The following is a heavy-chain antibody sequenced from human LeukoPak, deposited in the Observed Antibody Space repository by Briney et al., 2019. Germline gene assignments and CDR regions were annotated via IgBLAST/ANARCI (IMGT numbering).Heavy chain of an antibody. J-gene: IGHJ2*01. CDR3: ARGEPRIARPGSPPFDL. D-gene: IGHD6-13*01. CDR2: VYYSGST. CDR1: GGSISSYY. Sequence: SETLSLTCTVSGGSISSYYWQWIRQPPGNRLEWIGYVYYSGSTDYNPSPKSRVTISVDTSKNQFSLKLTSVTAADTAVYYCARGEPRIARPGSPPFDLWGRGTLVTVSS. V-gene: IGHV4-59*01.